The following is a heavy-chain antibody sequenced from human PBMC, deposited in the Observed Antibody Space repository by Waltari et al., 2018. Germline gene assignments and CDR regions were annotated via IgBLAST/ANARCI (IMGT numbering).Heavy chain of an antibody. D-gene: IGHD1-26*01. J-gene: IGHJ2*01. CDR2: IYYSGST. Sequence: QLQLQESGPGLVKPSETLSLTCTVSGGSIISSSYYWCWIRQPPGKGLEWIGSIYYSGSTYYNPSLKSRVTISVDTSKNQFSLKLSSVTAADTAVYYCARHGPRIVGAVRYFDLWGRGTLVTVSS. CDR1: GGSIISSSYY. CDR3: ARHGPRIVGAVRYFDL. V-gene: IGHV4-39*01.